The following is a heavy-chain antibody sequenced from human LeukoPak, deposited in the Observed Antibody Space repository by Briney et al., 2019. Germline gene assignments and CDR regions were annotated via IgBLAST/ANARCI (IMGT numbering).Heavy chain of an antibody. D-gene: IGHD4-17*01. CDR2: IYYSGST. CDR1: GGSISYHY. V-gene: IGHV4-59*11. Sequence: SETLSLTCTVSGGSISYHYWSWIRQPPGKGLEWIGYIYYSGSTNYNPSLKSRVTILLDTSKNQFSLKLSSVTAADTAVYYCARDLVTVTKGFDIWGQGTMVSVSS. J-gene: IGHJ3*02. CDR3: ARDLVTVTKGFDI.